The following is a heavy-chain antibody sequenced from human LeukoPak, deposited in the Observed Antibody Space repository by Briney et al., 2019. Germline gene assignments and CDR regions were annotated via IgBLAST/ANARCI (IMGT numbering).Heavy chain of an antibody. J-gene: IGHJ4*02. Sequence: SETLSLTCTVSGGSISSGDYYWSWIRQPPGKGLEWIGYIHYSGSTYHNPSLKSRVTISVDTSKNQFSLKLSSVTAADTAVYYCARVDIGPFDYWGQGTLVTVSS. V-gene: IGHV4-30-4*01. D-gene: IGHD2-15*01. CDR3: ARVDIGPFDY. CDR2: IHYSGST. CDR1: GGSISSGDYY.